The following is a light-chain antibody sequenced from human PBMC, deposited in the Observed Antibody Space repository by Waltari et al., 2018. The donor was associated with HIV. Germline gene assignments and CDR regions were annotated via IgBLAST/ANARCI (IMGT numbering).Light chain of an antibody. CDR3: ATWDDSLNGHL. J-gene: IGLJ3*02. CDR2: SID. Sequence: QSALTQPPSASGTPGQRVTIFCSGSSSNIGDNTVNWYQVLPGTAPKLRMYSIDQRPSGVPDLFSGSRSGTSGSLTISWIQSEDEADYYCATWDDSLNGHLFGGGTKLTVL. V-gene: IGLV1-44*01. CDR1: SSNIGDNT.